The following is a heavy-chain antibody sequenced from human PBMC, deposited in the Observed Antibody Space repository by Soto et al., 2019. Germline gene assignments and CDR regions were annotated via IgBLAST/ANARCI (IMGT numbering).Heavy chain of an antibody. CDR3: AREGYCSGGSCYPYNWFDP. CDR1: GGSISSGGYY. D-gene: IGHD2-15*01. CDR2: IYYSGST. Sequence: TLSLTCTVSGGSISSGGYYWSWIRQHPGKGLEWIGYIYYSGSTYYNPSLKSRVTISVDTSKNQFSLKLSSVTAADTAVYYCAREGYCSGGSCYPYNWFDPWGQGTLVTVSS. V-gene: IGHV4-31*03. J-gene: IGHJ5*02.